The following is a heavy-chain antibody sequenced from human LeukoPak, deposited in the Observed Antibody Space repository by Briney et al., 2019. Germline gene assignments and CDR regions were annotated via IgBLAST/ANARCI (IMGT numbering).Heavy chain of an antibody. CDR3: ARVEKWTNLVRYYFDN. CDR1: GFTFSDYY. V-gene: IGHV3-11*05. D-gene: IGHD1-14*01. J-gene: IGHJ4*02. Sequence: GGSLRLSCAASGFTFSDYYMSWIRQAPGKGLEWISFITSSSGYTYSADSVKGRFIISRDNAKNSLYLQMNSLRVEDTAVYFCARVEKWTNLVRYYFDNWGQGTLVTVAS. CDR2: ITSSSGYT.